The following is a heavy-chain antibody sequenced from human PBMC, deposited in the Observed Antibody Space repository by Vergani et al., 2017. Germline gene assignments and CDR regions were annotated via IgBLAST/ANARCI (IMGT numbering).Heavy chain of an antibody. CDR3: ARDTDWQIGSGWSAYXFDY. D-gene: IGHD6-19*01. Sequence: QVQLVESGGGVVQPGRSLRLSCAASGFTFSSYGMHWVRQAPGKGLEWVAVIWYDGSNKYYADSVKGRFTISRDNSKNTLYLQMNSLRAEDTAVYYCARDTDWQIGSGWSAYXFDYWGQGTLVTVSS. CDR1: GFTFSSYG. V-gene: IGHV3-33*01. CDR2: IWYDGSNK. J-gene: IGHJ4*02.